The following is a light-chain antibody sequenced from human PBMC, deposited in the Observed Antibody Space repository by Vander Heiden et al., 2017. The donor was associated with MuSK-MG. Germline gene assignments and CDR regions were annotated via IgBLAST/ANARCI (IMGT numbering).Light chain of an antibody. CDR3: QQYGSS. CDR1: QSDSSSY. Sequence: DIVFTQSPGTLSLSPGERATLSCRASQSDSSSYLAWDQQKPGQAPRLLIYGASSRATGIPDRFSGSGSGTDFTLTISRLEAEDFAVYYGQQYGSSFGGGTKVEIK. CDR2: GAS. J-gene: IGKJ4*01. V-gene: IGKV3-20*01.